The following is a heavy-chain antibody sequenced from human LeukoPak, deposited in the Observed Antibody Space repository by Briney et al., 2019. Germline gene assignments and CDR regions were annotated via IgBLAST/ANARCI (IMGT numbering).Heavy chain of an antibody. CDR1: GFTFSNYW. Sequence: PGGSLRLSCAASGFTFSNYWMSWVRQAPGKGLEWVANIKQDGSEKYYVDSVKGRFSISRDNAKNSLYLQMNSLRAEDTAVYYCARRGSYFDYWGQGTLVTVSS. CDR3: ARRGSYFDY. J-gene: IGHJ4*02. D-gene: IGHD3-16*01. CDR2: IKQDGSEK. V-gene: IGHV3-7*03.